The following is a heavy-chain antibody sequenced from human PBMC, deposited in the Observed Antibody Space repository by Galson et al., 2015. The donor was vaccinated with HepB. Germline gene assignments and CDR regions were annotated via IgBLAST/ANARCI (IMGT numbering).Heavy chain of an antibody. J-gene: IGHJ4*02. CDR2: INPNSGGT. D-gene: IGHD2-15*01. V-gene: IGHV1-2*05. Sequence: SVKVSCKASGYTFTGYYMHWVRQAPGQGLEWMGRINPNSGGTNCAQKFQGRVTMTRDTSISTAYMELSRLRSDDTVVYYCARGRCSGGSCYHLDYWGQGTLVTVSS. CDR1: GYTFTGYY. CDR3: ARGRCSGGSCYHLDY.